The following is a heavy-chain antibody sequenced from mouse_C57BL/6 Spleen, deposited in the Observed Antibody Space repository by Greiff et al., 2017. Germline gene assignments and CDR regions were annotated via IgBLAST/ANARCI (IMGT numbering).Heavy chain of an antibody. V-gene: IGHV7-3*01. D-gene: IGHD2-4*01. J-gene: IGHJ2*01. CDR1: GFTFTDYY. CDR2: IRNKANGYTT. Sequence: EVKLVESGGGLVQPGGSLSLSCAASGFTFTDYYMSWVRQPPGKALEWLGFIRNKANGYTTEDSASVKGRFTISRDNSQSILYLQMNALRAEDSATYYCARSYYDYDGRGYYFDYWGQGTTLTVSS. CDR3: ARSYYDYDGRGYYFDY.